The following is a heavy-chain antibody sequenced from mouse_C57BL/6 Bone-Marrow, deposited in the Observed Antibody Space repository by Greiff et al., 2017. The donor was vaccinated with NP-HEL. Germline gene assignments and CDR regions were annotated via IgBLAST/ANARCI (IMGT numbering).Heavy chain of an antibody. Sequence: DVQLVESGGGLVKPGGSLKLSCAASGFTFSDYGMHWVRQAPEKGLEWVAYISSGSSTIYYADTVKGRFTISRDNAKNTLFLQMTSLRSEDTAMYYCARRTGTDGYWYFDVWGTGTTVTVSS. D-gene: IGHD4-1*01. CDR3: ARRTGTDGYWYFDV. CDR1: GFTFSDYG. J-gene: IGHJ1*03. CDR2: ISSGSSTI. V-gene: IGHV5-17*01.